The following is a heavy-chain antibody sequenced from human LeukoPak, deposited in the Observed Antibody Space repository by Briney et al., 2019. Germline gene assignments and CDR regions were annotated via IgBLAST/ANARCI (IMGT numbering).Heavy chain of an antibody. CDR3: ARAGVYSSYDY. Sequence: QSGGSLRLSCAASGFTFSSYDMHWVRQATGKGLERVSAIGTAGDTYYPGSVKGRFTISRENAKNSLYLQMNSLRAEDTAVYYCARAGVYSSYDYWGQGTLVTVSS. CDR1: GFTFSSYD. D-gene: IGHD6-6*01. V-gene: IGHV3-13*01. CDR2: IGTAGDT. J-gene: IGHJ4*02.